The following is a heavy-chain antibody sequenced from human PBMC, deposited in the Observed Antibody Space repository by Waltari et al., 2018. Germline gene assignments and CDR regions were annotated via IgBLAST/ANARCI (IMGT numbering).Heavy chain of an antibody. D-gene: IGHD1-26*01. Sequence: EVQLVESGGGLVQPGGSLRLSCVISGFTFSDHYIDWVRQAPGKGLEWVGRSRNKAQGYITEYAASVKGRFIISRDDSKNSLYLQMDSLKTEDTAMYYCSSRHSGSSDYWGQG. V-gene: IGHV3-72*01. CDR2: SRNKAQGYIT. CDR3: SSRHSGSSDY. CDR1: GFTFSDHY. J-gene: IGHJ4*02.